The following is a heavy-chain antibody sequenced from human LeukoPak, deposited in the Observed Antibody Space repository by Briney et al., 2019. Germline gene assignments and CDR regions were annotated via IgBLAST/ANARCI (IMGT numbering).Heavy chain of an antibody. V-gene: IGHV3-73*01. D-gene: IGHD6-19*01. CDR1: GFTFSGSA. J-gene: IGHJ5*02. Sequence: TGGSLRLSCAASGFTFSGSAMHWVRQASGKGLEWVGRIRSKANSYATAYAASVKGRFTIYRDDSKNTAYLQMNSLKTEDTAVYYCTRHRSSGWYNWFDPWGQGTLVTVSS. CDR3: TRHRSSGWYNWFDP. CDR2: IRSKANSYAT.